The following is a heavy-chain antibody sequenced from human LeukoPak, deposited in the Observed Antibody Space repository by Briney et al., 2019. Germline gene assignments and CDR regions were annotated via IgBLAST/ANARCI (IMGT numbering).Heavy chain of an antibody. D-gene: IGHD3-10*01. CDR2: MNPNSGNT. V-gene: IGHV1-8*01. CDR3: ARANYYGSGKKDLDY. CDR1: GYTFTTYD. J-gene: IGHJ4*02. Sequence: ASVKVSGKASGYTFTTYDISWVRQATGQGLEWMGWMNPNSGNTGYAQKFQGRVTMTRNTSMSTAYMELNSLRSEDTAVYYCARANYYGSGKKDLDYWGQGTLVTVSS.